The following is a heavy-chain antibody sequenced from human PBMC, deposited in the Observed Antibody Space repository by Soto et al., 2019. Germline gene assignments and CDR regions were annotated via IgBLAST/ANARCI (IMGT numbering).Heavy chain of an antibody. J-gene: IGHJ6*02. D-gene: IGHD3-9*01. V-gene: IGHV1-3*01. CDR2: INAGNGAT. CDR3: ARGRAYYDILTGYFHPPYYYYGMDV. CDR1: GYTFAGYA. Sequence: ASVKVSCKASGYTFAGYAMHWVRQAPGQRLEWMGGINAGNGATKYSQKFQGRVTITMDASASTAYMELGSLRSEDTAVYYCARGRAYYDILTGYFHPPYYYYGMDVWGQGTTVTVSS.